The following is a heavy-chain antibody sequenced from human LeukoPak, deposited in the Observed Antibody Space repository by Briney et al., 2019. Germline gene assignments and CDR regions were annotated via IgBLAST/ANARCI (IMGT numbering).Heavy chain of an antibody. J-gene: IGHJ4*02. CDR3: AREYDYGDFEYYFDF. CDR1: GGSIRSGDHY. CDR2: IYYSGRT. Sequence: SETLSLTCTVSGGSIRSGDHYWSWIRQPPGKGLEWIGYIYYSGRTSFNQSLESRLTISVDTSKNQFSLKLRSVTAADTAGYYCAREYDYGDFEYYFDFWGQGTLVTVSS. D-gene: IGHD4-17*01. V-gene: IGHV4-30-4*01.